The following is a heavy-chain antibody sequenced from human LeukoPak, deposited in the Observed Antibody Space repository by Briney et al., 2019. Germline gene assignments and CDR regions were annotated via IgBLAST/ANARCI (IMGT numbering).Heavy chain of an antibody. D-gene: IGHD3-10*02. CDR1: GFTFDDHA. CDR2: INWNGGST. J-gene: IGHJ3*02. V-gene: IGHV3-20*04. Sequence: PGGSLRLSCEVSGFTFDDHAINWVRQAPGKGLEWVANINWNGGSTGYGDSVKGRFTISRDNTKNSVFLQMHSLRGDDTALYYCARDMLLDDAFGIWGQGTMVIVSS. CDR3: ARDMLLDDAFGI.